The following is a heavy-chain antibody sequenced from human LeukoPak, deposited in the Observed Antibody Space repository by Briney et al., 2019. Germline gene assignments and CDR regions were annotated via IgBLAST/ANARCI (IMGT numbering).Heavy chain of an antibody. V-gene: IGHV3-74*03. CDR1: GFIFNTYW. D-gene: IGHD3-16*01. CDR2: INGDGTST. J-gene: IGHJ4*02. Sequence: GGSLRVSCEASGFIFNTYWIYWVRQAPGKGLVWVSRINGDGTSTMYADSVRGRFTVSRDNARKTVYLEMSSLRVEDTAVYYCVRGGVWYYDMRGYHLDYWGQGTGVTVSS. CDR3: VRGGVWYYDMRGYHLDY.